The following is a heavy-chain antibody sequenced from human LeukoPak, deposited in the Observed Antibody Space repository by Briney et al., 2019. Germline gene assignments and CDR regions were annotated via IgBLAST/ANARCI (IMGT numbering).Heavy chain of an antibody. CDR3: ARTSGYDFWSGYYYYMDV. CDR1: GYTFTSYD. Sequence: ASVKVSCKASGYTFTSYDISWVRQATGQGLEWMGWMNPNSGNTGYAQKFQGRVTMTRNTSISTAYMGLSSLRSEDTAVYYCARTSGYDFWSGYYYYMDVWGKGTTVTVSS. J-gene: IGHJ6*03. V-gene: IGHV1-8*01. CDR2: MNPNSGNT. D-gene: IGHD3-3*01.